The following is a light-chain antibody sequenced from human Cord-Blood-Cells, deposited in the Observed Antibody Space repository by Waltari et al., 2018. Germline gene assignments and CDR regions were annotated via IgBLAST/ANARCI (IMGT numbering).Light chain of an antibody. CDR3: QQGYNTPSVT. CDR1: QSISSY. V-gene: IGKV1-39*01. CDR2: AAS. J-gene: IGKJ4*01. Sequence: DIQMTQSPSSLSASVGDRVTITCWASQSISSYLNWYQQKPGKAPKLLIYAASRLQRLVPSKFSGNGTGTGFTLTINSLQPGRFATVYRQQGYNTPSVTFGGGTKVEIK.